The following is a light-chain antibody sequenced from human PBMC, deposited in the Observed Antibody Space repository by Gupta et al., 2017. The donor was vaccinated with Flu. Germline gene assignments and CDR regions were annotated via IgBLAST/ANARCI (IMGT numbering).Light chain of an antibody. V-gene: IGKV1-33*01. CDR2: DAS. CDR3: QQFDNLRDT. CDR1: QDVSNY. Sequence: DIQMTQSPSSLSASVGDRVTITCQASQDVSNYINWYQQKPGTAPKVLIYDASNLQTGDPSRFSGSGSGTDFSFTISSLQPEDIATYYCQQFDNLRDTFGPGTKVEIK. J-gene: IGKJ3*01.